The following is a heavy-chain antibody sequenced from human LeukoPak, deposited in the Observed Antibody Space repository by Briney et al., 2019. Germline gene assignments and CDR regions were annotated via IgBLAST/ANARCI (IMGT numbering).Heavy chain of an antibody. V-gene: IGHV3-30*18. CDR1: GFTFSSYG. J-gene: IGHJ4*02. Sequence: GGSLRLSCAASGFTFSSYGMHWVRQAPGKGLEWVAVISYDGSNKYYADSVKGRFTISRDNSKNTLYLQMNSLRAEDTAVYYCAKRSAESSGWFTDWGQGTLVTVSS. D-gene: IGHD6-19*01. CDR3: AKRSAESSGWFTD. CDR2: ISYDGSNK.